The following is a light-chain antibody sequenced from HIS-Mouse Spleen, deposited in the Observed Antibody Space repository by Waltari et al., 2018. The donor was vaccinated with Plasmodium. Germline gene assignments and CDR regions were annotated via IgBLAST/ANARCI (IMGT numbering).Light chain of an antibody. CDR1: QCFSRY. V-gene: IGKV3-11*01. CDR2: DAS. Sequence: ELVLTQSPPTLSLSPGERPTLSCRASQCFSRYLPWYQQKPGQAPRPLIYDASNRHTGIPARFSGSGSGTDFTLTISSLEPEDFAVYYCQQHSNWPPTFGQGTKVEIK. J-gene: IGKJ1*01. CDR3: QQHSNWPPT.